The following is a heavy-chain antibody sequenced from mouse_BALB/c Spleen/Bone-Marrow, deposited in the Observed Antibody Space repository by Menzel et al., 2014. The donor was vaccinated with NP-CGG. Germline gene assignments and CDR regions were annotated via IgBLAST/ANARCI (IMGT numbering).Heavy chain of an antibody. D-gene: IGHD3-1*01. Sequence: VKLMESGPGLVAPSQSLSITCTVSGFSLTSYGVHWVRQPPGKGLEWLGVIWAGGSINYNSALMSRLSISKDNSKSQVFLKMNSLQTDDTAMYYCARDRGPPYWGQGTLVTVSA. J-gene: IGHJ3*01. CDR1: GFSLTSYG. CDR2: IWAGGSI. CDR3: ARDRGPPY. V-gene: IGHV2-9*02.